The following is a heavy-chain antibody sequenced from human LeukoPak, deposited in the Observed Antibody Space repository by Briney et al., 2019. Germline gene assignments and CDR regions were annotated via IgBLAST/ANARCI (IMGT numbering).Heavy chain of an antibody. D-gene: IGHD2-21*01. CDR2: LDSDASIT. V-gene: IGHV3-74*01. CDR3: ARVPAYSGYFYGMDV. CDR1: GFTFSGNW. J-gene: IGHJ6*02. Sequence: PAGGSLRLSCAASGFTFSGNWMHWVREAPGKGLVWVSRLDSDASITNYADSVKGRFTISSDNAKNTLYLQMNSPTAEATAVYYCARVPAYSGYFYGMDVWGQGTTVTVSS.